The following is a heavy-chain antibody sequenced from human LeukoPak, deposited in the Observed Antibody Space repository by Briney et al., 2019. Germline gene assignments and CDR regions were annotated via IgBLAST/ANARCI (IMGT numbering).Heavy chain of an antibody. J-gene: IGHJ5*02. Sequence: EASVKVSCKVSGYSLTELSIHWVRQAPGKGLEWMGGFDPEGGEGIYAPKFQGRVTMTTDTSTNTVYMELRSLRSDDTAVYYCARHSPNWFDPWGQGTLVTVSS. D-gene: IGHD1-26*01. CDR1: GYSLTELS. CDR3: ARHSPNWFDP. V-gene: IGHV1-24*01. CDR2: FDPEGGEG.